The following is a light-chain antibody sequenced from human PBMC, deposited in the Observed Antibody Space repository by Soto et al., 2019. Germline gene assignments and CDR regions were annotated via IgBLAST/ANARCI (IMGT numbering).Light chain of an antibody. V-gene: IGKV3-20*01. CDR3: QQYGSSPWT. Sequence: ETVLTQSPGTLSLSPGERATLSCRASQTIRSNYLAWYRQTPGQAPRLLIYGASNMATGIADRFSGSVSGTDFTLIISRLEPEDFALYFCQQYGSSPWTFGQGTKVEIK. CDR1: QTIRSNY. J-gene: IGKJ1*01. CDR2: GAS.